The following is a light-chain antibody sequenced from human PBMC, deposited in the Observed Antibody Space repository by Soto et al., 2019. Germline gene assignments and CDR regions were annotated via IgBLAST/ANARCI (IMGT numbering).Light chain of an antibody. CDR1: SSDIGDYDY. Sequence: QSALTQPASVSGSPGQSITISCTGTSSDIGDYDYVSWYQHLPGKALKLLIFDVTHRPSGVSDRFSGSKSGNTASLTISGVRPEDEADYYCCSYTDIALDVVFGGGTKLTVL. CDR3: CSYTDIALDVV. CDR2: DVT. J-gene: IGLJ2*01. V-gene: IGLV2-14*01.